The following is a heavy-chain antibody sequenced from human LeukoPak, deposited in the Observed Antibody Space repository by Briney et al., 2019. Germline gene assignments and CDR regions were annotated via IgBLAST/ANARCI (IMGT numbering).Heavy chain of an antibody. V-gene: IGHV3-30-3*01. Sequence: PGGSLRLSCAASGFTFSNAWVSWVRQAPGKGLEWVAVISYDGSNKYYADSVKGRFTISRDNSKNTLYLQMNSLRAEDTAVYYCARPLETGTTFSLGYWGQGTLVTVSS. CDR1: GFTFSNAW. CDR3: ARPLETGTTFSLGY. CDR2: ISYDGSNK. D-gene: IGHD1-7*01. J-gene: IGHJ4*02.